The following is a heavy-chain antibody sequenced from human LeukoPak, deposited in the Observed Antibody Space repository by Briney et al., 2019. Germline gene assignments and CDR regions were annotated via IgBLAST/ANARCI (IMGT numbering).Heavy chain of an antibody. D-gene: IGHD5-12*01. CDR2: IRYDGHT. Sequence: SETLSLTCTVSGGSISSSSYYWGWIRQPPGKGLEWIASIRYDGHTYYNPSLRSQVTISVDMSRNQFSLKLNSLTAADTAAYYCARQVATKGEWAFDVWGQGTMVTVSS. J-gene: IGHJ3*01. CDR3: ARQVATKGEWAFDV. CDR1: GGSISSSSYY. V-gene: IGHV4-39*07.